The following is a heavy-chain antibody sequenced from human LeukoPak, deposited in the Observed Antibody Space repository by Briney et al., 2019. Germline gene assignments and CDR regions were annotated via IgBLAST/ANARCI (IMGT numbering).Heavy chain of an antibody. CDR3: AKGGDYGDYVGGFDY. J-gene: IGHJ4*02. Sequence: GGSLRLSCAASGFTFSSYGMHWVRQAPGKGLEWVTFIRYDGSNKHYADSVKGRLTISRDNSKNTLYLQMNSLRAEDTAVYYCAKGGDYGDYVGGFDYWGQGTLVTVSS. V-gene: IGHV3-30*02. D-gene: IGHD4-17*01. CDR2: IRYDGSNK. CDR1: GFTFSSYG.